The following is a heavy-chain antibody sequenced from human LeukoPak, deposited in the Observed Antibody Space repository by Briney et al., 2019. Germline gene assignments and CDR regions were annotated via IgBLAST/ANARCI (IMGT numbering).Heavy chain of an antibody. Sequence: ASVKVSCKASGYTFTGYYMHWVRQAPGQGLEWMGRINPNSGATNYAQKFQVRVTMTRDTSISTAYMELSRLRSDDTAVYYCARDHSSNFDYWGQGTLVTVSS. CDR2: INPNSGAT. V-gene: IGHV1-2*06. CDR3: ARDHSSNFDY. D-gene: IGHD5-18*01. CDR1: GYTFTGYY. J-gene: IGHJ4*02.